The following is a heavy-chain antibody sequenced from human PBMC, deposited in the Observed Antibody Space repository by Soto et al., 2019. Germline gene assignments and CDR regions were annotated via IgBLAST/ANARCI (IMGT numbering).Heavy chain of an antibody. Sequence: QLQLQESGPGLVKPSETLSLTCTVSGGSISSSSYYWGWIRQPPGKGLEWIGSIYYSGSTYYNPSLKSRVTISVDTSKNQFSRKLSSVTAADTAVYYCARQGYSSGWYGIKNDHDAFDVSGQGTMVTVSS. CDR2: IYYSGST. V-gene: IGHV4-39*01. CDR1: GGSISSSSYY. J-gene: IGHJ3*01. D-gene: IGHD6-19*01. CDR3: ARQGYSSGWYGIKNDHDAFDV.